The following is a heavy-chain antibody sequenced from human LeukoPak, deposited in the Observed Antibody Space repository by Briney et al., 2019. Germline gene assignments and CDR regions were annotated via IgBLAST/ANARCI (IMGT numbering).Heavy chain of an antibody. V-gene: IGHV4-39*07. CDR2: IYHSGST. CDR1: GGSISSSSYY. CDR3: ARDGAAADY. Sequence: PSETLSLTCTVSGGSISSSSYYWGWIRQPPGKGLEWIGSIYHSGSTYYNPSLKSRVTISVDTSKNQFSLKLSSVTAADTAVYYCARDGAAADYWGQGTLVTVSS. J-gene: IGHJ4*02. D-gene: IGHD6-25*01.